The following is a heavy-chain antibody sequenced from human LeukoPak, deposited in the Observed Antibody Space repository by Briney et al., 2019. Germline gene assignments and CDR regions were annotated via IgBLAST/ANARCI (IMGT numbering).Heavy chain of an antibody. D-gene: IGHD2-2*01. Sequence: SETLSLTCAVYGGSFSGYYWSWIRQPPGKGLEWIGEINHSGSTNYNPSLKSRVTISVDTSKNQFPLKLSSVTAADTAVYYCAREPAAPTSDAFDIWGQGTMVTVSS. CDR3: AREPAAPTSDAFDI. V-gene: IGHV4-34*01. CDR2: INHSGST. J-gene: IGHJ3*02. CDR1: GGSFSGYY.